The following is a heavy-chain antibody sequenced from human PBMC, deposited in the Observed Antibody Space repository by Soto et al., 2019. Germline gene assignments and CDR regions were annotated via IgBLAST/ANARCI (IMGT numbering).Heavy chain of an antibody. CDR3: AKDGAPVGATLSYYYGMDV. Sequence: GGSLRLSCAASGFTFSSYGMHWVRQAPGKGLEWVAVISYDGSNKYYADSVKGRFTISRDNSKNMLYLQMNSLRAEDTAVYYCAKDGAPVGATLSYYYGMDVWGQGTTVTVSS. CDR1: GFTFSSYG. V-gene: IGHV3-30*18. D-gene: IGHD1-26*01. CDR2: ISYDGSNK. J-gene: IGHJ6*02.